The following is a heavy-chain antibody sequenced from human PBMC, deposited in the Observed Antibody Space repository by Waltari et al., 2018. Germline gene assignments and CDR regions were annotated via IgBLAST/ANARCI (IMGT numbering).Heavy chain of an antibody. V-gene: IGHV3-48*02. CDR1: GFPVNVYS. CDR2: IGGTHSTI. D-gene: IGHD1-1*01. J-gene: IGHJ3*02. Sequence: LVVESGGGWVQPGGSLRLSGAASGFPVNVYSWNWARQAPGKGLEWISYIGGTHSTIHYADSVKGRFTISRDNAKNSVYLQMNSLRDEDTAVYYCARDWNWAFDIWGQGTMVSVSS. CDR3: ARDWNWAFDI.